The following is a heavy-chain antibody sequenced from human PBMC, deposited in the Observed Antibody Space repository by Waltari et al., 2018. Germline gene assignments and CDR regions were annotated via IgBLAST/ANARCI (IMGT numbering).Heavy chain of an antibody. CDR3: ARASRYDSGWTAYYDY. V-gene: IGHV3-23*01. D-gene: IGHD6-19*01. Sequence: EVQLLESGGGLVQPGGSLRLSCSASGFTLSSYAMSWVRQAPGKGLEWVSAITTGGSAFYADAGKARVTISRDNSKNTLDLEMNSLRAEDTAVYYCARASRYDSGWTAYYDYWGQGTLVTVSS. CDR1: GFTLSSYA. CDR2: ITTGGSA. J-gene: IGHJ4*02.